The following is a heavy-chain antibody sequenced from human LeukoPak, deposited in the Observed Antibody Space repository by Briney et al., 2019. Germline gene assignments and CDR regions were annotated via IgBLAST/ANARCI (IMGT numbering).Heavy chain of an antibody. CDR3: AGGGSGHI. V-gene: IGHV4-4*07. J-gene: IGHJ3*02. CDR2: LYISGGT. Sequence: SETLSLTCTVSGGSINNDFLTWVPQPAGKALERVCRLYISGGTPSTPSLKSRVTMSLDTSMTHFSLTLTSVSVADTAMYYWAGGGSGHIWGQGTMVTVSS. CDR1: GGSINNDF. D-gene: IGHD1-26*01.